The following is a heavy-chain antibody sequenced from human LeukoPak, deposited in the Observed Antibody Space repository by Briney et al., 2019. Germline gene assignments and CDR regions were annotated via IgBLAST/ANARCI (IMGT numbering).Heavy chain of an antibody. CDR3: ARLGTYSGNLFDN. J-gene: IGHJ4*02. CDR2: IKYGGTT. D-gene: IGHD5-12*01. Sequence: PSETLSLTCTVSGGSITSDSYYWVWVRQPPGEGLEWTGSIKYGGTTFYSSSLQSRITLSMDASKNQFSLRLTSVTAADTAVYYCARLGTYSGNLFDNWGQGTLVTVSS. V-gene: IGHV4-39*01. CDR1: GGSITSDSYY.